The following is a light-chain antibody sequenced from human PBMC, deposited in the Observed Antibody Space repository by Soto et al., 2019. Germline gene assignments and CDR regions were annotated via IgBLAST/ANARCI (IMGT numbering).Light chain of an antibody. CDR2: EVS. J-gene: IGLJ3*02. V-gene: IGLV2-8*01. CDR3: SAYAGFGV. CDR1: SSDVGGYNY. Sequence: QSALTQPPSASGSPGQSVTISCTGTSSDVGGYNYVSWYQQHPGKAPKLMIYEVSQRPSGVPDRFSGSKSGNTASLTVSGHQAEDEADYYCSAYAGFGVFGGGTKVTVL.